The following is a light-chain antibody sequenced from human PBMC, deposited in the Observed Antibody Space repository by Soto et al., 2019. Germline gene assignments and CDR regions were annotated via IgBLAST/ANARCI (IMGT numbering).Light chain of an antibody. Sequence: EVVLTQSPVTLSLSPGDRATLSCRASESVTSSLAWYQQKPGQPPRLLIYAASTRATDVPARFSGGGSETEFTLTISSLQSEDFAVYFCQQYNIWPLWTFGQGTKVDIK. J-gene: IGKJ1*01. V-gene: IGKV3-15*01. CDR2: AAS. CDR3: QQYNIWPLWT. CDR1: ESVTSS.